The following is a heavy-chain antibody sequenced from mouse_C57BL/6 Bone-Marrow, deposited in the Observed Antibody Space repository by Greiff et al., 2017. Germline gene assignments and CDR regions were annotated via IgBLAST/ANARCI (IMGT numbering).Heavy chain of an antibody. D-gene: IGHD2-10*02. J-gene: IGHJ2*01. CDR1: GFTFSDYG. V-gene: IGHV5-17*01. CDR3: ARVWDDGYYFDY. Sequence: DVHLVESGGGLVKPGGSLKLSCAASGFTFSDYGMHWVRQAPEKGLEWVAYISSGSSTIYYADTVKGRFTISRDNAKNTLFLQMTSLRSEDTAMYYCARVWDDGYYFDYWGQGTTLTVSS. CDR2: ISSGSSTI.